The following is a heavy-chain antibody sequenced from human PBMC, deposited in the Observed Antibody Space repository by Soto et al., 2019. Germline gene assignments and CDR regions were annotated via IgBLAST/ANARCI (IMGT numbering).Heavy chain of an antibody. CDR3: ARACSSNSCYDVFDY. V-gene: IGHV4-4*07. CDR1: GCSISSYY. Sequence: AETLSLTCTVSGCSISSYYWSWIRQPAGKGLEWIGRIYTSGSTNYNPSLKRRVTMSVDTSKNQFSLQLSSVTAADTAVYYCARACSSNSCYDVFDYWGQGTLVTVSS. J-gene: IGHJ4*02. CDR2: IYTSGST. D-gene: IGHD2-2*01.